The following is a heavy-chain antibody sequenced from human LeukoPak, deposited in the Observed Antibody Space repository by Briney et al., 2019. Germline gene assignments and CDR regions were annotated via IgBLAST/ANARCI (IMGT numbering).Heavy chain of an antibody. V-gene: IGHV1-2*02. Sequence: AASVTVSCKASGYTFTGYFMHWVRPAPGQGLEWMGWINPNSGGTNHAQKFQGRVTMTRDTSISTAYMELSRLRSDDTAVYYCAREGRYSGYDSAYYYYGIDVWGQGTTVTVSS. CDR1: GYTFTGYF. D-gene: IGHD5-12*01. CDR3: AREGRYSGYDSAYYYYGIDV. CDR2: INPNSGGT. J-gene: IGHJ6*02.